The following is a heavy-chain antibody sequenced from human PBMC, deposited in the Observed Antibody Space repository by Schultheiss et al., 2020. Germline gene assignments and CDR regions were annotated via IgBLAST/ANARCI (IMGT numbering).Heavy chain of an antibody. CDR3: ARDSFKVSWYNWNYEDYYYYGMDV. V-gene: IGHV3-48*01. CDR2: ISSSSSTI. Sequence: GGSLRLSCAASGFTFSSYSMNWVRQAPGKGLEWVSYISSSSSTIYYADSVKGRFTISRDNAKNSLYLQMNSLRAEDTAVYYCARDSFKVSWYNWNYEDYYYYGMDVWGQGTTVTVSS. D-gene: IGHD1-7*01. J-gene: IGHJ6*02. CDR1: GFTFSSYS.